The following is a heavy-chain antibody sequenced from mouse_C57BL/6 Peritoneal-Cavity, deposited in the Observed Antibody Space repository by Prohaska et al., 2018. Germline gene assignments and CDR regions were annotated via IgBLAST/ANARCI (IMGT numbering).Heavy chain of an antibody. V-gene: IGHV11-2*01. D-gene: IGHD2-12*01. J-gene: IGHJ1*03. CDR2: INSDVSAI. CDR3: MSNTIYWYFDV. Sequence: EVQLLETGGGLVQPGGSRGLSCEGSGFTFSGFWMSWVRQTPGKTLEWIGDINSDVSAINYSPSIKGRFTIFRDNDKGYMYLRIINVRAEDIATYVCMSNTIYWYFDVWGTGTTVTVSS. CDR1: GFTFSGFW.